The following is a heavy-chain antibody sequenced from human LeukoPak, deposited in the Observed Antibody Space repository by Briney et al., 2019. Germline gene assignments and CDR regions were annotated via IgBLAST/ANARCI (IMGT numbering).Heavy chain of an antibody. CDR2: IYSGSST. V-gene: IGHV3-53*01. Sequence: GGSLRLSCAASGFTVSSNYMSWVRQAPGKGLEWVSVIYSGSSTYYADSVKGRFTISRDNSKNTLYLQMNSLRAEDTAVYYCSGSGSLNPTPYYFDYWGQGTLVTVSS. CDR3: SGSGSLNPTPYYFDY. D-gene: IGHD3-10*01. J-gene: IGHJ4*02. CDR1: GFTVSSNY.